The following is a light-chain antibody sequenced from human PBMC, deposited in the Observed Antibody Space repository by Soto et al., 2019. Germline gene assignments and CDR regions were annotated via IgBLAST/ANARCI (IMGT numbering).Light chain of an antibody. J-gene: IGLJ2*01. CDR2: EVS. V-gene: IGLV2-14*03. CDR1: SRDVGGYNY. CDR3: SSYTRTSTLKV. Sequence: QSALTQPASVSGSPGQSITISCTGTSRDVGGYNYVSWYQQHPGKAPKLVIYEVSDRPSGVSIRFSGSKSGNTASLTISGLQAEDEADYFCSSYTRTSTLKVFGGGTKVTVL.